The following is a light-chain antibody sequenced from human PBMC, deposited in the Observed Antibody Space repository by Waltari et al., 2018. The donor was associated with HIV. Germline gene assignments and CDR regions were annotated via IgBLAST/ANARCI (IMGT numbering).Light chain of an antibody. V-gene: IGLV2-23*01. CDR2: EGS. CDR1: SSDVGSYNL. J-gene: IGLJ1*01. CDR3: CSYAGTSPYV. Sequence: QSALTQPASVSGSPGQSITISCTGTSSDVGSYNLFSWYQQPPGKAPKLMIYEGSKRPSGVSNRFSGSKSGNTASLTISGLQAEDEADYYCCSYAGTSPYVFGTGTKVTVL.